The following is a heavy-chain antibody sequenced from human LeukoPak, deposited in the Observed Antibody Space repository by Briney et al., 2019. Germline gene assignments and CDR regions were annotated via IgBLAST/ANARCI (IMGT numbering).Heavy chain of an antibody. CDR2: ISAYNGNT. J-gene: IGHJ4*02. Sequence: ASVKVSCKASGYTFTSYGISWVRQAPGQGLEWMGWISAYNGNTNYAQKLQGRVTMTTDTSTSTAYMELRSLRSDGTAVYYCARGGRTYYYDSSGYYPDYWGQGTLVTVSS. CDR1: GYTFTSYG. V-gene: IGHV1-18*01. CDR3: ARGGRTYYYDSSGYYPDY. D-gene: IGHD3-22*01.